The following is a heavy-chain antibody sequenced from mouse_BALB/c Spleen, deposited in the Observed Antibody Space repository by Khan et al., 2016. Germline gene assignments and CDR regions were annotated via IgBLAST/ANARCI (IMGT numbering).Heavy chain of an antibody. CDR1: GYSITSDYA. CDR3: ARNYGCDRAMDY. D-gene: IGHD2-14*01. V-gene: IGHV3-2*02. Sequence: EVQLQESGPGLVNPSQSLSLTCTVTGYSITSDYAWNWIRQFPGNKLGWMGYITYSGSTSYNPSLKSRISITRDTSKNPFFLQLNSVNNEDTATXCCARNYGCDRAMDYWGQGTSVTVAS. CDR2: ITYSGST. J-gene: IGHJ4*01.